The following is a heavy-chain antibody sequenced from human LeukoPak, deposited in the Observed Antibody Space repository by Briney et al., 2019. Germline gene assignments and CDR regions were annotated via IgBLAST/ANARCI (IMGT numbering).Heavy chain of an antibody. D-gene: IGHD1-26*01. CDR2: ICGSGGST. V-gene: IGHV3-23*01. J-gene: IGHJ4*02. CDR3: ARLSGRREGFGY. Sequence: GASLRLSCAASGFTFSTYAMSWVRQAPGKGLQWVSHICGSGGSTFYADSVRGRFTISRDNSKNTLYLQMNSLRVEDTAVYYCARLSGRREGFGYWGQGTLVTVSS. CDR1: GFTFSTYA.